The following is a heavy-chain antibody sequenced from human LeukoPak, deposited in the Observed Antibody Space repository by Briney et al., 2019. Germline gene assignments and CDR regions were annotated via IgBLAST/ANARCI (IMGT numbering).Heavy chain of an antibody. CDR3: ARVRAVAGTHYYFDY. D-gene: IGHD6-19*01. V-gene: IGHV4-4*07. CDR2: IYKSGST. Sequence: PSETLSLTCTVSGGSIGSYYWSWIRQPAWKALEWIGRIYKSGSTDYNPSFKSRVSMSLDTSKNQFSLRLSSVTAADTAVYYCARVRAVAGTHYYFDYWGHGTLVTVSS. J-gene: IGHJ4*01. CDR1: GGSIGSYY.